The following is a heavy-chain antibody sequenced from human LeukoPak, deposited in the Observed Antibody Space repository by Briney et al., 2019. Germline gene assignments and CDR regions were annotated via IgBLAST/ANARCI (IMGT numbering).Heavy chain of an antibody. CDR1: GYTFTSYY. J-gene: IGHJ6*03. V-gene: IGHV1-46*01. Sequence: ASVKVSCKASGYTFTSYYMHWVRQAPGQGLEWMGIINPSGGSTSYAQKFQGRVTMTRDTSTSTVYMELSSLRSGDTAVYYCQLSGYYYDSSGVSYMDVWGKGTTVTVSS. D-gene: IGHD3-22*01. CDR2: INPSGGST. CDR3: QLSGYYYDSSGVSYMDV.